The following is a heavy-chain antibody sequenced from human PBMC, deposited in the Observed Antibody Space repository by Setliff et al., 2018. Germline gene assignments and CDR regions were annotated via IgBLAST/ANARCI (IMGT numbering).Heavy chain of an antibody. CDR3: ATVDIVATITGGYYFDY. V-gene: IGHV1-24*01. Sequence: GASVKVSCKVSGYTLTELSMHWVRQAPGKGLGWMGGFDPEGGETIYAQKFQGRVTMTEDTSTDTAYMELSSLRSEDTAVYYCATVDIVATITGGYYFDYWGQGTLVTVSS. CDR2: FDPEGGET. J-gene: IGHJ4*02. CDR1: GYTLTELS. D-gene: IGHD5-12*01.